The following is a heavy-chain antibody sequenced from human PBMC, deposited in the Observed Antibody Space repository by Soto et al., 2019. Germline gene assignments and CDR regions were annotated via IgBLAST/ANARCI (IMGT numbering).Heavy chain of an antibody. Sequence: QVQLQQWGAGLLKPSETLSLTCAVYGGSFSGYYWSWIRQPPGKGLEWIGEINHSGSTNYNPSLKSRVTISVDTSKNQFSLKLSSVTAADTAVYYCARVRGSRGWNRNYYYYGMDVWGQGTTVTVSS. V-gene: IGHV4-34*01. CDR2: INHSGST. CDR3: ARVRGSRGWNRNYYYYGMDV. J-gene: IGHJ6*02. D-gene: IGHD6-19*01. CDR1: GGSFSGYY.